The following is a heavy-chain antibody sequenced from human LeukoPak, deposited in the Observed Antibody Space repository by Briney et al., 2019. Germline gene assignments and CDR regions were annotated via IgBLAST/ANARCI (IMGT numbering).Heavy chain of an antibody. CDR2: IYYSGST. D-gene: IGHD1-20*01. CDR1: GGAISSYY. V-gene: IGHV4-59*01. J-gene: IGHJ4*02. Sequence: WETLTLTCTVSGGAISSYYWSWIRQPPGKGLEWIGYIYYSGSTTYNPSPKSRVTISVDPSKNQFSLKLSSVTAADKAVYYCARDITGTTSKEGVFDFWGQGTLVTVSS. CDR3: ARDITGTTSKEGVFDF.